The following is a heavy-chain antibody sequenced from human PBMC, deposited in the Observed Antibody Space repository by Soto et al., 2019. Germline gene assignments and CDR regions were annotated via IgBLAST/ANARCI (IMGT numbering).Heavy chain of an antibody. CDR1: GFTLSSYA. J-gene: IGHJ4*02. CDR2: VSIGGST. V-gene: IGHV3-23*01. CDR3: ARRRGDRGLFAY. Sequence: GGALRLSCAASGFTLSSYAMGWVRQGPGKGLEWVAVVSIGGSTHYADSVRGRFTISRDNSKNTLSLQMNSLTAEDTAVYFCARRRGDRGLFAYWGQRALVTVSA. D-gene: IGHD4-17*01.